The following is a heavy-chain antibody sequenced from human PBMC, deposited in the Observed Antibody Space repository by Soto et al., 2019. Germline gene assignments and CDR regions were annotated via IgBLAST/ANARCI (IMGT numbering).Heavy chain of an antibody. CDR3: ARDNIVATIVVPWYFDL. V-gene: IGHV3-21*01. D-gene: IGHD5-12*01. J-gene: IGHJ2*01. Sequence: GGSLRLSCAASGFTFSSYSMNWVRQAPGKGLEWVSSISSSSSYIYYADSVKGRFTISRDNAKNSLYLQMNSLRAEDTAVYYCARDNIVATIVVPWYFDLWGRGTLVTVSS. CDR1: GFTFSSYS. CDR2: ISSSSSYI.